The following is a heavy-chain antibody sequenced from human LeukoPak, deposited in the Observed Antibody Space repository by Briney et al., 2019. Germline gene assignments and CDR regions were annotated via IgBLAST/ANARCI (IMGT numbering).Heavy chain of an antibody. Sequence: PGGSLRLSCAASGFIFSTYRMSWVRQAPGKGLEWVSLINDSGRRTYYADSVKGRFTISRDNSKNTLYLQMNSLRAEDTAVYYCAKDRYSMYYYDSSGYYEIDYWGQGTLVTVSS. V-gene: IGHV3-23*01. CDR2: INDSGRRT. D-gene: IGHD3-22*01. CDR3: AKDRYSMYYYDSSGYYEIDY. CDR1: GFIFSTYR. J-gene: IGHJ4*02.